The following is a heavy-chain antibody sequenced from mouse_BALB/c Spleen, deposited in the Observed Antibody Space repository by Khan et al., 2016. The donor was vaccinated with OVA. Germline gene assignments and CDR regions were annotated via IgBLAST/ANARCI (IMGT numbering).Heavy chain of an antibody. CDR1: GYTFTSYT. Sequence: QVQLKVSGAELARPGASVKMSCKASGYTFTSYTIHWIKKRPGQGLEWIGYINPSNGYTNYNQKFKDKATLTTDKSSTTAYLQLSSLTSDDSAVYNCVRDGAYHRNDGWFAYWGQGTLVTVSA. CDR3: VRDGAYHRNDGWFAY. D-gene: IGHD2-14*01. J-gene: IGHJ3*01. CDR2: INPSNGYT. V-gene: IGHV1-4*01.